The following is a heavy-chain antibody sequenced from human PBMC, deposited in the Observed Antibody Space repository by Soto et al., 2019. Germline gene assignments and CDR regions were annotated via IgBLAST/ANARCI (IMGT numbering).Heavy chain of an antibody. J-gene: IGHJ3*02. Sequence: PSETLSPTCAVYGGSFSGYYWSWIRQPPGKGLEWIGEINHRGSTNYNPSLKRRVTISVDTSKNQFSLKLSSVTAADTAVYYCARGIVGATTSAFDIWGQGTMVTVSS. D-gene: IGHD1-26*01. V-gene: IGHV4-34*01. CDR1: GGSFSGYY. CDR2: INHRGST. CDR3: ARGIVGATTSAFDI.